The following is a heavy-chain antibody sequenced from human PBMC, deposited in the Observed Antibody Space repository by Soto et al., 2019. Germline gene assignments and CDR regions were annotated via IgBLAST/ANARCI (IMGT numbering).Heavy chain of an antibody. CDR2: ITTDKGKT. J-gene: IGHJ4*02. CDR3: ATRSPAFDY. V-gene: IGHV1-18*01. Sequence: QVQLVQSGPEVEKPGASVKVSYKTSGYTFTSYGISWVRQAPGQGLEWMGWITTDKGKTTYAQKFQGRVAMTTDTSTSTAYMELRSLRSDDTAVYYCATRSPAFDYWGQGTLVTVSS. CDR1: GYTFTSYG.